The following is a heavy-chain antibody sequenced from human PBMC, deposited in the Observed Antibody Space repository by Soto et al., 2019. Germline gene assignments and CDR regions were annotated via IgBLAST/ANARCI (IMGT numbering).Heavy chain of an antibody. V-gene: IGHV1-69*12. D-gene: IGHD6-13*01. CDR1: GGTFSSYA. J-gene: IGHJ3*02. Sequence: QVQLVQSGAEVKKPGSSVKVSCKASGGTFSSYAISWVRQAPGQGLEWMGGIIPIFGTANYAQKFQGRVTITAEEPTSTDYIELRSLRSEDTAVYYCARNGSLDACDIWGEGRMVTVSS. CDR2: IIPIFGTA. CDR3: ARNGSLDACDI.